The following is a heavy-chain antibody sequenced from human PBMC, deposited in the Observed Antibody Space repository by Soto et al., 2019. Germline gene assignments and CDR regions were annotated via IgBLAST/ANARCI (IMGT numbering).Heavy chain of an antibody. CDR3: ATHPPYGPLDH. CDR2: IYYSENT. Sequence: GTVSSSGNDLSLNRQPPGKGLEWIGNIYYSENTYYNPSLKSRVTISVDTSKNQFSLRLTSVTAADTAVYYCATHPPYGPLDHWGQGTLVTVSS. V-gene: IGHV4-39*01. D-gene: IGHD4-17*01. CDR1: GTVSSSGND. J-gene: IGHJ4*02.